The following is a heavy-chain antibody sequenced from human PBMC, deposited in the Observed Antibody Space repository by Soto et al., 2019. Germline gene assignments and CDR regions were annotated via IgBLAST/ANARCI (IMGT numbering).Heavy chain of an antibody. Sequence: GGSLRLSCAASGFTVSSNYMSWVRQAPGKGLEWVSVIYSGGSTYYADSVKGRFTISRDNSKNTLYLQMNSLRAEDTAVYYCSGYDSSGYYYWEMPFDYWGQGTLVTVSS. CDR1: GFTVSSNY. V-gene: IGHV3-53*01. D-gene: IGHD3-22*01. CDR2: IYSGGST. J-gene: IGHJ4*02. CDR3: SGYDSSGYYYWEMPFDY.